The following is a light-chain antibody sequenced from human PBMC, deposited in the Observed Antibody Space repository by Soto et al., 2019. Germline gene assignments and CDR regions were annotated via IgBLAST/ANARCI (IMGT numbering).Light chain of an antibody. CDR2: GAS. J-gene: IGKJ5*01. V-gene: IGKV3-15*01. CDR1: QSLRSG. CDR3: QQYDNWPPT. Sequence: EIVMTQSPATLSVSPGERATLSCRASQSLRSGLAWYQQKPGQAPRLLIYGASTRATDIPARFSGSGSGTEFTLTISSLQSEDFAVYYCQQYDNWPPTFGQGTRLEIK.